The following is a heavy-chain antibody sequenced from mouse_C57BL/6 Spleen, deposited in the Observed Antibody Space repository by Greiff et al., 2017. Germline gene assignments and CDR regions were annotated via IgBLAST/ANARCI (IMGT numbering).Heavy chain of an antibody. Sequence: VQLQQPGAELVKPGASVKLSCKASGYTFTSYWMHWVKQRPGRGLAWIGRIDPTSGGTKYNEKFKSKATLTVDKPSSTAYMQLSSLTSEDSAVYCGARPIYYGSYGYFDVWGTGTTVTVSS. V-gene: IGHV1-72*01. CDR2: IDPTSGGT. J-gene: IGHJ1*03. D-gene: IGHD2-1*01. CDR1: GYTFTSYW. CDR3: ARPIYYGSYGYFDV.